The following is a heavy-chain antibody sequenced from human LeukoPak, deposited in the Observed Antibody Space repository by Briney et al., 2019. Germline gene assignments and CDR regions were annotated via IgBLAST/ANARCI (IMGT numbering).Heavy chain of an antibody. CDR2: ISGSGGST. J-gene: IGHJ4*02. Sequence: GGSLRLSCAASGFTFSSYWMSWVRQAPGKGLEWVSAISGSGGSTYYADSVKGRFTISRDNSKNTLYLQMNSLRAEDTAVYYCAKGTGYYDSSGSLFDYWGQGTLVTVSS. V-gene: IGHV3-23*01. D-gene: IGHD3-22*01. CDR1: GFTFSSYW. CDR3: AKGTGYYDSSGSLFDY.